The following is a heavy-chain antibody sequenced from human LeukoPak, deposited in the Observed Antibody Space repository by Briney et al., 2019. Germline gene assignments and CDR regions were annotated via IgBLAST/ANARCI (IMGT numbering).Heavy chain of an antibody. D-gene: IGHD3-10*01. Sequence: ASVKVSCKASGYTFTAYYMHWVRQAPGQGLEWMGWINPNNGGTNYAQMFQGRVTMTRDTSISTAYMELSRLRSDDTAVYYCAREIMVRGVQYYFDYWGQGTLVTVSS. CDR2: INPNNGGT. V-gene: IGHV1-2*02. J-gene: IGHJ4*02. CDR3: AREIMVRGVQYYFDY. CDR1: GYTFTAYY.